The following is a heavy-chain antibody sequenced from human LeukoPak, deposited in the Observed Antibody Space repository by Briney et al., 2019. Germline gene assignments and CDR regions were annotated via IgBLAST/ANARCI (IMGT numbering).Heavy chain of an antibody. V-gene: IGHV3-23*01. CDR3: AKDYDILTGSEY. CDR2: ISGSSGST. J-gene: IGHJ4*02. CDR1: GFTFSSYA. D-gene: IGHD3-9*01. Sequence: PGGSLRLSCAASGFTFSSYAMSWVRQAPGKGLEWVSAISGSSGSTYYADSVKGRFTISRGNSKNTLYLQMNSLRAADTAVYYCAKDYDILTGSEYWGQGTLVTVSS.